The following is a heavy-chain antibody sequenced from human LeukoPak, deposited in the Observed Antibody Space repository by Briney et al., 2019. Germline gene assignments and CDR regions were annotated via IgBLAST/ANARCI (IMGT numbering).Heavy chain of an antibody. D-gene: IGHD3-10*01. V-gene: IGHV1-69*11. CDR2: IIPILSQS. CDR3: ATGGAYRDAFDI. CDR1: GGTFSTYS. J-gene: IGHJ3*02. Sequence: SVKVSCKTSGGTFSTYSINWVRQAPGQGLEWMGRIIPILSQSDYAQKFQGTVSITADEFTETAYMELSSLRSDDTAVYYCATGGAYRDAFDIWGQGTMVIVSS.